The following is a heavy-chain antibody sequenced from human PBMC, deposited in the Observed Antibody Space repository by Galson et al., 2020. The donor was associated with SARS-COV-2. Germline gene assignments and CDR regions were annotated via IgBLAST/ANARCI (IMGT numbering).Heavy chain of an antibody. CDR2: ISHSAGT. D-gene: IGHD4-17*01. CDR3: ARLHYGEYAPEAFDI. J-gene: IGHJ3*02. V-gene: IGHV4-30-2*01. CDR1: RPSISSGSYS. Sequence: SDTLSLTCAFSRPSISSGSYSWHWTPQPPGKGLEWIRYISHSAGTSYNPSLKSRVTISGDRSKNQFSLRLSSVTAADTAVYYCARLHYGEYAPEAFDIWGPGTRVTVAS.